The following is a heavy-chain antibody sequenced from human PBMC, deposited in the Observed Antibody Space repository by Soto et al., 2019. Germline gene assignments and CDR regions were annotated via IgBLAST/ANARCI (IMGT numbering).Heavy chain of an antibody. CDR3: ARHSYSSSSPGFDY. CDR2: IYYSGST. J-gene: IGHJ4*02. D-gene: IGHD6-6*01. CDR1: GGSISSYY. Sequence: SETLSLTCTVSGGSISSYYWSWIRQPPGKGLEWIGYIYYSGSTNYNPSLKSRVTISVDTSKNQFSLKLSSVTAADTAVYYCARHSYSSSSPGFDYWGQGTLVTVSS. V-gene: IGHV4-59*08.